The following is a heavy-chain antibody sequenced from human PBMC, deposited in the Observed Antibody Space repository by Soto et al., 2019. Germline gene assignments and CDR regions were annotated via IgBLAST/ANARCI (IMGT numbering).Heavy chain of an antibody. J-gene: IGHJ6*02. Sequence: QLQLQESGPGLVKPSETLSLTCTVSGGSISSSSYYWGWIRQPPGKGLEWIGSIYYSGSTYYNPSLKSRVTISVDTSKNQFSLKLSSVTAADTAVYYCARQQPTYYYYGMDVWGQGTTVTVSS. CDR3: ARQQPTYYYYGMDV. CDR2: IYYSGST. D-gene: IGHD6-13*01. CDR1: GGSISSSSYY. V-gene: IGHV4-39*01.